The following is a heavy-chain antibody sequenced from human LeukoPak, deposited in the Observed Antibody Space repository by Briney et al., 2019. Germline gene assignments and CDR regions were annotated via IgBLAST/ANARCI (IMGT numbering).Heavy chain of an antibody. J-gene: IGHJ4*02. CDR2: IYYIGTT. V-gene: IGHV4-59*01. CDR1: GASISSYY. CDR3: AGDRGSSWYDY. D-gene: IGHD6-13*01. Sequence: PSETLSLTCTVSGASISSYYWTWIRQPPGKGLEWSGYIYYIGTTNYNPSLKSRVTISVDTSKNQFSLKLSSVIAADAAVYYCAGDRGSSWYDYWGQGTLVTVSS.